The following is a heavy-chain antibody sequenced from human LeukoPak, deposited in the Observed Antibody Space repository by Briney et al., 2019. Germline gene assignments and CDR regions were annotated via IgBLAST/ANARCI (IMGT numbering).Heavy chain of an antibody. J-gene: IGHJ4*02. CDR2: IYTSGST. CDR3: ARGRTHYYDYVWGSYRKYYFDY. CDR1: GGSISSYY. D-gene: IGHD3-16*01. Sequence: SETLSLTCTVSGGSISSYYWSWIRQPPGKGLEWIGYIYTSGSTNYNPSLKSRVTISVDTSKNQFSLKLSSVTAADTAVYYCARGRTHYYDYVWGSYRKYYFDYWGQGTLVTVSS. V-gene: IGHV4-4*09.